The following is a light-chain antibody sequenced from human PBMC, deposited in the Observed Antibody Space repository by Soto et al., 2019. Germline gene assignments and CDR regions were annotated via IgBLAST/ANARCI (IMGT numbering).Light chain of an antibody. Sequence: QLVLTQPPSVSGAPGQRVTISCTGSSSNIGTGFEVHWYQQLPGTAPKLLIYGNTNRPSGVPDRFSASKSGTSASLAIAGLQAEDEADYYCQSYDNSLSAWVFGGGTKLT. J-gene: IGLJ3*02. CDR2: GNT. CDR1: SSNIGTGFE. CDR3: QSYDNSLSAWV. V-gene: IGLV1-40*01.